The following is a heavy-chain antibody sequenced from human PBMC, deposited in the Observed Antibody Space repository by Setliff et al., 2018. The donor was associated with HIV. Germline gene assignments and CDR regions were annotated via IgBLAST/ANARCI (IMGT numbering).Heavy chain of an antibody. CDR3: ARVRLYNTALDY. V-gene: IGHV3-30*14. CDR1: GFTFSSYA. Sequence: PGGSLRLSCAASGFTFSSYAMHWVRQAPGKGLEWVAVISYDGSNKYYADSVKGRFTISRDTSKNTLFLQMNSLRPEDTAVYYCARVRLYNTALDYWGQGTLVTVSS. CDR2: ISYDGSNK. D-gene: IGHD3-3*01. J-gene: IGHJ4*02.